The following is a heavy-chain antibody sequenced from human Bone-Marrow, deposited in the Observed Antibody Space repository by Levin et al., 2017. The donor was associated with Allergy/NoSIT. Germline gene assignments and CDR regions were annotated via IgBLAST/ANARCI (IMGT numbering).Heavy chain of an antibody. CDR1: GFTFSTYA. CDR3: AKGVLFSSIEGRSHGMDV. CDR2: ISASGGNT. V-gene: IGHV3-23*01. D-gene: IGHD6-6*01. Sequence: QPGGSLRLSCAASGFTFSTYAMSWVRQAPGKGLECVSTISASGGNTYYADSVKGRFTISRDNSKNTLDLQMNSLRAGDTAIYYCAKGVLFSSIEGRSHGMDVWGQGTTVTVSS. J-gene: IGHJ6*02.